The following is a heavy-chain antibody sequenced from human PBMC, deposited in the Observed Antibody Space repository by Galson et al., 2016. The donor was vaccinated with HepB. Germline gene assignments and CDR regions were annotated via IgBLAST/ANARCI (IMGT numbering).Heavy chain of an antibody. J-gene: IGHJ6*04. CDR2: ISRSGDST. Sequence: SLRLSCAASGFIFSNYGMTWVRQAPGKGLEVVSSISRSGDSTDYADSVKGRFTISRDNSKNTLSLQMNSLTADDTAIYYCVQGSTAPAVWGKGTTVTVSS. D-gene: IGHD1-26*01. CDR1: GFIFSNYG. V-gene: IGHV3-23*01. CDR3: VQGSTAPAV.